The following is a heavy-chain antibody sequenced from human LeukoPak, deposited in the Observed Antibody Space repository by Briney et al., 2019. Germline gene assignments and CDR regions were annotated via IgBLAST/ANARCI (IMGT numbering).Heavy chain of an antibody. D-gene: IGHD2-2*01. CDR2: IYYSGST. CDR1: GGSISSGGYY. Sequence: SQTLSLTCTVSGGSISSGGYYWSWLRQHPGKGLEWIGYIYYSGSTYYNPSLKSRVTISVDTSKNQFSLKLSSVTAADTAVYYCARVRLGYCSSTSCYVGGPFDYWGQGTLVTVSS. V-gene: IGHV4-31*03. CDR3: ARVRLGYCSSTSCYVGGPFDY. J-gene: IGHJ4*02.